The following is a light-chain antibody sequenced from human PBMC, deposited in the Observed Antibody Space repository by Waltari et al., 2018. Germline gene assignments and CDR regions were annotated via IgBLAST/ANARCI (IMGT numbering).Light chain of an antibody. Sequence: DVQLTHSPSTLSASVGDRPTLTCRARESVKNNLAWYQHQPGKAPKVLVHKASRLERGVPSRFSGSGYGTEFTLTISSLEPDDFATYYCHQYNTLPLTFGGGTKVEIK. CDR3: HQYNTLPLT. CDR1: ESVKNN. J-gene: IGKJ4*01. V-gene: IGKV1-5*03. CDR2: KAS.